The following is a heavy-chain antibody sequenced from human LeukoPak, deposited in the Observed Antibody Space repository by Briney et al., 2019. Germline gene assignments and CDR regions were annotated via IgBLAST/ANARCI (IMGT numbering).Heavy chain of an antibody. CDR1: GFTFSGYP. CDR2: ISFDGSNK. Sequence: GGSLRLSCAASGFTFSGYPMHWVRQAPGLGLEWVAFISFDGSNKYYADSVKGRFTISRDNSKNTLYLQMNSLRAEDTAVYYCARDGTLAAAGTWFDPWGQGTLVTVSS. D-gene: IGHD6-13*01. V-gene: IGHV3-30-3*01. J-gene: IGHJ5*02. CDR3: ARDGTLAAAGTWFDP.